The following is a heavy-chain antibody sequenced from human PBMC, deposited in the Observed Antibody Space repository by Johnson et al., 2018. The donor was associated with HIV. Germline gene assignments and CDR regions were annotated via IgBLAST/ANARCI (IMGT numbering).Heavy chain of an antibody. J-gene: IGHJ3*02. CDR1: EFTVSGGY. Sequence: VQLVESGGGLIQPGGSLRLSCAASEFTVSGGYMNWVRQAPGKGLEWVSVIYSGGSTYYAESVKGRFTISRDNSKNKLYLQMSSLRTEDTAVYYCVRVSLGYSYGYDAFDIWGQGTMVTVSS. CDR3: VRVSLGYSYGYDAFDI. CDR2: IYSGGST. V-gene: IGHV3-53*01. D-gene: IGHD5-18*01.